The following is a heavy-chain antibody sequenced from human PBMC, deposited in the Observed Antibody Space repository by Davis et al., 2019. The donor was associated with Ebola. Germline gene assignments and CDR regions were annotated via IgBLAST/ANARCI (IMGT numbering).Heavy chain of an antibody. CDR1: GDSISSYY. V-gene: IGHV4-59*08. J-gene: IGHJ4*02. CDR2: IYYSGST. CDR3: AKHRAEWLTGIFDS. D-gene: IGHD7-27*01. Sequence: SETLSLTCTVSGDSISSYYWSWIRQPPGKELEWMGCIYYSGSTNYNPSLESRVTMSIDTSKNQFSLRLSSVTAADTAVYYCAKHRAEWLTGIFDSWGQGTQVTVSS.